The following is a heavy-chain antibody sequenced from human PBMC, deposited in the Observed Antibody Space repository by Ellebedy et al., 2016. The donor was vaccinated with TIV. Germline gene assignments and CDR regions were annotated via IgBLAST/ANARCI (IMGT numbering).Heavy chain of an antibody. Sequence: GESLKISCAASGFTFSSHNMNWVRQAPGKGLEWISSISSSGTYIYYADSVKGRFIISRDNAKNSLILQMTSLSAEDTAVYYCARDRGHYYDSGEMDYLDSWGQGTLVTVSP. CDR3: ARDRGHYYDSGEMDYLDS. CDR1: GFTFSSHN. CDR2: ISSSGTYI. D-gene: IGHD3-22*01. V-gene: IGHV3-21*01. J-gene: IGHJ4*02.